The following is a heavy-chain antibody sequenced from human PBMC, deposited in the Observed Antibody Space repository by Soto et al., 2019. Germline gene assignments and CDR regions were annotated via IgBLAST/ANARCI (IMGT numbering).Heavy chain of an antibody. CDR3: ATCRDGYYSHDYYGMDV. CDR1: GGTFSSYA. Sequence: QVQLVQSGAEVKKPGSSVKVSCKASGGTFSSYAISWVRQAPGQGLEWMGGIIPIFGTANYAQKFQGRVTITADESTSTAYMELSSLRSEDTAVYYCATCRDGYYSHDYYGMDVWGQGTTVTVSS. CDR2: IIPIFGTA. V-gene: IGHV1-69*12. J-gene: IGHJ6*02. D-gene: IGHD5-12*01.